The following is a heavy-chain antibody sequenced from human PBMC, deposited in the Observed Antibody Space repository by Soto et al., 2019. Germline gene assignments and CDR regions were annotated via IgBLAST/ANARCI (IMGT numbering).Heavy chain of an antibody. CDR2: IYYSGSA. Sequence: PSETLSLTCTVSGGSISSSSYYWGWLRQPPGKGLEWIGSIYYSGSAYYNPSLKSRVPISVDTSKNQFSLKLSSVTAADTAVYYCASIPGIAAAGTYYYYGMDVWGQGTTVTVSS. CDR1: GGSISSSSYY. J-gene: IGHJ6*02. D-gene: IGHD6-13*01. CDR3: ASIPGIAAAGTYYYYGMDV. V-gene: IGHV4-39*01.